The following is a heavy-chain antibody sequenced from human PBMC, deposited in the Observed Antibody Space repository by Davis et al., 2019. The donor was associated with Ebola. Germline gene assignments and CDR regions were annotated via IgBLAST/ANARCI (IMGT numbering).Heavy chain of an antibody. CDR1: EFSFNANY. D-gene: IGHD3-10*01. J-gene: IGHJ4*02. V-gene: IGHV3-11*01. CDR2: ISDSGTNT. Sequence: GESLKISCATFEFSFNANYMSWIRQAPGKGLEWVSYISDSGTNTQYTDSVKGRFTISRDNARSSLFLQMNSLRADDTAVYYCARATGAGPGGHFDIWGQGTQVTVSS. CDR3: ARATGAGPGGHFDI.